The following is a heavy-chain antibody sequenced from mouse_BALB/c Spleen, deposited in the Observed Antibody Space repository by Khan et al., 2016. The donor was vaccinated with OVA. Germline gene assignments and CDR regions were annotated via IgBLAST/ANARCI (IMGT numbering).Heavy chain of an antibody. CDR1: GYSFTGYY. J-gene: IGHJ1*01. D-gene: IGHD1-1*01. CDR3: AIYHGYFDV. Sequence: VQLKESGPDLVKPGASVKISCKASGYSFTGYYIHWVKQSHGKSLEWIGRINPNNGGTSYNQKFKGKAILTVDKSSNTAYMELRSLTSEDSAVYSCAIYHGYFDVWGAGTTVTVSS. V-gene: IGHV1-26*01. CDR2: INPNNGGT.